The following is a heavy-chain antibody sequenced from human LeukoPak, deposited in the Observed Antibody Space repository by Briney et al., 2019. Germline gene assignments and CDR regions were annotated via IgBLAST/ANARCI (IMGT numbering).Heavy chain of an antibody. V-gene: IGHV1-69*05. D-gene: IGHD2-2*01. Sequence: SVKVSCKASGGTFSSYAISWVRQAPGQGLEWMGGIIPIFGTANYAQKFQGRVTITTDESTSTAYMELSSLRSEDTAVYYCARSTICSSTSCYRSAFDIWGRGTMVTVSS. J-gene: IGHJ3*02. CDR3: ARSTICSSTSCYRSAFDI. CDR2: IIPIFGTA. CDR1: GGTFSSYA.